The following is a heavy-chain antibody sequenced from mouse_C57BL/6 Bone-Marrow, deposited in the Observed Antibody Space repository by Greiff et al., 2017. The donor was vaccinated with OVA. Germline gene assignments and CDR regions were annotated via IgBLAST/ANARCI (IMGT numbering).Heavy chain of an antibody. V-gene: IGHV10-1*01. J-gene: IGHJ1*03. D-gene: IGHD2-3*01. CDR1: GFSFNTYA. Sequence: EVQRVESGGGLVQPKGSLKLSCAASGFSFNTYAMNWVRQAPGKGLEWVARIRSKSNNYATYYADSVKDRFTISRDDSESMLYLQMNNLKTEDKAMYYCVRHDVYWYFDVWGTGTTVTVSS. CDR3: VRHDVYWYFDV. CDR2: IRSKSNNYAT.